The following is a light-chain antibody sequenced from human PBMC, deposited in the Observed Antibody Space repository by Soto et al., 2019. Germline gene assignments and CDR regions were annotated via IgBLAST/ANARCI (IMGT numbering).Light chain of an antibody. CDR2: KAS. Sequence: DIQMTQSPSTLSASVGDRVTIPCRASQSISSWLAWYQQKPGKAPKLLIYKASSLESGVPSRFSGSGSGTEFTLTISSLEPEDFAVYYCQQYNSYSITFGQGTRLEIK. V-gene: IGKV1-5*03. J-gene: IGKJ5*01. CDR1: QSISSW. CDR3: QQYNSYSIT.